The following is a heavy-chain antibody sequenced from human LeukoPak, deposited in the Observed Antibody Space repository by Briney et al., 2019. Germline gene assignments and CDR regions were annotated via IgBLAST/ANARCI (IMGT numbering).Heavy chain of an antibody. CDR1: GGSISSYY. Sequence: SETLSLTCTVSGGSISSYYWSWIRQPPGKGLEWIGYIYYSGSTNYNPSLKSRVTISADTSKNQFSLKLSSVTAADTAVYYCARSGGRGSYYFDYWGQGTLVTVSS. CDR2: IYYSGST. D-gene: IGHD1-26*01. J-gene: IGHJ4*02. CDR3: ARSGGRGSYYFDY. V-gene: IGHV4-59*01.